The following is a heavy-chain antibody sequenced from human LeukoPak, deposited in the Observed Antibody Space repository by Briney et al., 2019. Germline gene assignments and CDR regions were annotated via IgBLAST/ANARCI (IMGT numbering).Heavy chain of an antibody. V-gene: IGHV3-15*07. J-gene: IGHJ4*02. CDR2: IKSKTDGGTT. Sequence: GGSLRLSCAASGFTFSNAWMNWVRQAPGKGLEWVGRIKSKTDGGTTDYAAPVKGRFTISRDDSKNTLYLQMNSLKTEDTAVYYCTTRTSRDGYNFRDYWGQGTLVTVSS. D-gene: IGHD5-24*01. CDR1: GFTFSNAW. CDR3: TTRTSRDGYNFRDY.